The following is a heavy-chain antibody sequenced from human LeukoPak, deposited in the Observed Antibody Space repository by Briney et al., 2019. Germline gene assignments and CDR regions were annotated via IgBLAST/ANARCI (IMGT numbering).Heavy chain of an antibody. CDR1: GFTFSGYS. CDR3: ATYSSLNRREFQY. J-gene: IGHJ1*01. D-gene: IGHD3-22*01. CDR2: ISTSSSTI. V-gene: IGHV3-48*04. Sequence: GGSLRLSCAASGFTFSGYSINWVRQAPGKGLEWVSYISTSSSTIYYSDSVKGRFTISRDNAKNSLYLQMNSLRAEDTAVYYCATYSSLNRREFQYWGQGTLLTVSS.